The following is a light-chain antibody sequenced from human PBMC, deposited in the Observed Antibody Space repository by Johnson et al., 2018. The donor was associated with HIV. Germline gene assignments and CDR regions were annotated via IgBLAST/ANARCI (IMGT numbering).Light chain of an antibody. J-gene: IGLJ1*01. Sequence: QSVLTQPPSVSAPPGQKVTISCSASNSNIVNIYISWYQQLPGAAPKLFIYDNHKRPSGIPDRFSGSKSGTSATLAITGLQTGDEADYYCGTWDSSLSGYVFGTGTTVTVL. CDR3: GTWDSSLSGYV. CDR1: NSNIVNIY. CDR2: DNH. V-gene: IGLV1-51*01.